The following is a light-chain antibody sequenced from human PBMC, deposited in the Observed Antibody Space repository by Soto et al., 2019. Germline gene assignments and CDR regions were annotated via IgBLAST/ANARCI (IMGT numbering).Light chain of an antibody. CDR2: GAS. V-gene: IGKV1-6*01. Sequence: AIQMTQSPSSLSASVGDRVTITCRASQGIGNDLGWYQQKPGKAPKLLIYGASSLQSGVPSRFSGSGSGTDFTLTISSLQPEDFATYYCLQDDSYPPTFGQGTKLEIK. CDR3: LQDDSYPPT. J-gene: IGKJ2*01. CDR1: QGIGND.